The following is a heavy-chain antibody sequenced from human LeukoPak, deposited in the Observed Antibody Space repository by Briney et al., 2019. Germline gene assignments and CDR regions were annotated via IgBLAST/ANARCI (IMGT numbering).Heavy chain of an antibody. Sequence: GAPVKVSCKASGYSFIGYYIHWVRQAPGQGLEWKGWINPNSGGTNYAQKFQGRVTMTRDTSISTADMELSSLRSDDTAMYYCASSYRSGWSNVGDYWGQGTLVTVSS. CDR2: INPNSGGT. D-gene: IGHD6-19*01. V-gene: IGHV1-2*02. CDR1: GYSFIGYY. CDR3: ASSYRSGWSNVGDY. J-gene: IGHJ4*02.